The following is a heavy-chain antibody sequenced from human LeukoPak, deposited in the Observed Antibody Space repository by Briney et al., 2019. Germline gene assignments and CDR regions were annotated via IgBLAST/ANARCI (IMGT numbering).Heavy chain of an antibody. V-gene: IGHV4-39*01. CDR2: LYYSGTT. CDR1: GGSISSSIYY. D-gene: IGHD3-10*01. Sequence: SETLSLTCTVSGGSISSSIYYWGWIRQPPGKGLEWIGNLYYSGTTYYNPSLKSRVTISVDTSKNQFSLKLSSVTAADTAVYYCARQTGRFGDYLDYWGQGTLVIVSS. J-gene: IGHJ4*02. CDR3: ARQTGRFGDYLDY.